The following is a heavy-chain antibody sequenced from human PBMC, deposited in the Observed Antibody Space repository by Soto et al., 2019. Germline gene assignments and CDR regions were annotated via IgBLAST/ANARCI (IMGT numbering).Heavy chain of an antibody. J-gene: IGHJ6*02. CDR2: TYYRSKWYN. CDR1: GDIVSSNSAA. CDR3: AKTRSYSTYDYGMDV. D-gene: IGHD1-26*01. Sequence: TLSLTCAISGDIVSSNSAAWNWIRQSPSRGLEWLGRTYYRSKWYNDYALSVKSRITINPDTSKNQFSLQLNSVTPEDTAVYYCAKTRSYSTYDYGMDVWGQGTTVTVS. V-gene: IGHV6-1*01.